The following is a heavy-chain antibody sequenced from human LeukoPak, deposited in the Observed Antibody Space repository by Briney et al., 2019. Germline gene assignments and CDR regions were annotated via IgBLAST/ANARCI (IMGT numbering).Heavy chain of an antibody. CDR1: GFTFSSYW. J-gene: IGHJ4*02. CDR3: ARDHLGWNPDY. Sequence: GGSLRLSCAASGFTFSSYWMHWVRQAPGKGLLWVSRINTDGSSTYYADSVKGRFTISRDNAKNTLYLQMNSLRAEDTAVYYCARDHLGWNPDYWGQGTLVTVSS. CDR2: INTDGSST. V-gene: IGHV3-74*01. D-gene: IGHD1-1*01.